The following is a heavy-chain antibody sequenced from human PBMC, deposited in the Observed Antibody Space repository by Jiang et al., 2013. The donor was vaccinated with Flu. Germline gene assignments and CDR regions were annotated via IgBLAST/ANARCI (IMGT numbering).Heavy chain of an antibody. CDR2: INAGNGNT. J-gene: IGHJ4*02. CDR1: GYSFSTYT. CDR3: ARESEVGATWPY. V-gene: IGHV1-3*01. Sequence: SGAEVKKTGASVKVSCKASGYSFSTYTMHWVRQAPGQRLEWMGWINAGNGNTKYSQRLQGRVTISRDTSASTVYMELSSLRSEDTAVYYCARESEVGATWPYWGQGTLVTVSS. D-gene: IGHD1-26*01.